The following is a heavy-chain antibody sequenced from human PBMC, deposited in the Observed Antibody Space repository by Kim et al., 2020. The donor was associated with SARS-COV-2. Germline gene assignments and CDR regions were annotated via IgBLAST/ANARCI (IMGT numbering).Heavy chain of an antibody. V-gene: IGHV3-9*01. Sequence: AEPVQGRFTTDRDNTKNSLYLQMNSLTTEDTALYYCAGKKGGQTSFDYWGQGTLVTVSS. D-gene: IGHD3-16*01. J-gene: IGHJ4*02. CDR3: AGKKGGQTSFDY.